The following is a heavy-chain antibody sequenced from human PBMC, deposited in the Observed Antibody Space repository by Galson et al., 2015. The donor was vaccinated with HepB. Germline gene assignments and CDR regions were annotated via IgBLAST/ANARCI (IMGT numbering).Heavy chain of an antibody. J-gene: IGHJ5*02. CDR3: ARVPGTILERARWLDP. Sequence: SVKVSCKASGYTFTSNTITWVRQAPGQGLEWMGCISCNNGKTLYAQKIQGRVTLTTDTSTATASMELKNLTVDDTAVYYCARVPGTILERARWLDPWGQGTLVAVSS. V-gene: IGHV1-18*01. D-gene: IGHD5-24*01. CDR1: GYTFTSNT. CDR2: ISCNNGKT.